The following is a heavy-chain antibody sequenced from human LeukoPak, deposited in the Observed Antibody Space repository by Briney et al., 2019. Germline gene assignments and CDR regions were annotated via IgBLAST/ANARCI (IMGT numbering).Heavy chain of an antibody. D-gene: IGHD6-13*01. V-gene: IGHV4-30-4*01. J-gene: IGHJ4*02. CDR1: GGSISSGDYY. CDR2: IYYSGST. CDR3: ARVSLPSSSWYIDY. Sequence: SETLSLTCTVSGGSISSGDYYWSWVRQPPGKGVEWIGYIYYSGSTYYNPSLKSRVTISVDTSKNQFSLKLSSVTAADTAVYYCARVSLPSSSWYIDYWGQGTLVTVSS.